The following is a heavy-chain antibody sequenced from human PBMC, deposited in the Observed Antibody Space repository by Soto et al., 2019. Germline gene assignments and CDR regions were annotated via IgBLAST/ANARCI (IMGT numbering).Heavy chain of an antibody. CDR3: AMVDVYVTPSPQDV. D-gene: IGHD3-16*01. J-gene: IGHJ6*02. CDR2: INAYNGNT. V-gene: IGHV1-18*01. CDR1: GYRFTSYG. Sequence: ASVKVSCKASGYRFTSYGIGWVRQAPGQGLEWIGWINAYNGNTNYAQNLQGRVTLTTDTSTSTAYMELRSLRSNDTAVYYCAMVDVYVTPSPQDVWGQGTTVTVSS.